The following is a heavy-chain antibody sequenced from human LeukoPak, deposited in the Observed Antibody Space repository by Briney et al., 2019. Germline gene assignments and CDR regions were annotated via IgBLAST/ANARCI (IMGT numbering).Heavy chain of an antibody. CDR3: ARDRSYYDSSGYYYQPGDY. D-gene: IGHD3-22*01. CDR1: GYTFTSYY. CDR2: INPSGGST. Sequence: ASVKVSCKASGYTFTSYYMHWVRQAPGQGLEWMGIINPSGGSTSYAQKFQGRVTMTRDTSTSTVYMELSSLRSEDTAVYYCARDRSYYDSSGYYYQPGDYWGQGTLVTVSS. J-gene: IGHJ4*02. V-gene: IGHV1-46*01.